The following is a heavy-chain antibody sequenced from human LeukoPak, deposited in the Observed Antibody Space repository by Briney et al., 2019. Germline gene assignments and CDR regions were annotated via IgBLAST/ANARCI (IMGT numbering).Heavy chain of an antibody. Sequence: GASVKVSCKASGHTFTSYDINWVRQATGQGLEWMGWMNPNSGNTGYAQKFQGRVTMTRNTSISTAYMELSSLRSEDTAVYYCARGRGRGWFREFRYYYYYMDVWGKGTTVTVSS. D-gene: IGHD3-10*01. CDR2: MNPNSGNT. CDR3: ARGRGRGWFREFRYYYYYMDV. J-gene: IGHJ6*03. V-gene: IGHV1-8*01. CDR1: GHTFTSYD.